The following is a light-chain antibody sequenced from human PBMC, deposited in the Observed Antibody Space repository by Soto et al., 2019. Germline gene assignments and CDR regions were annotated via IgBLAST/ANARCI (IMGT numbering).Light chain of an antibody. CDR3: QQYDTSPLT. J-gene: IGKJ4*01. CDR2: SAS. V-gene: IGKV3-20*01. Sequence: EIVLTQSPGTLSLSPGERATLSCRASQFVSRSYLAWYQQRPGQGPRLLIHSASSRAAGIPDRFSGSESGTDFTLTISRLEPEDFAVYYCQQYDTSPLTFGVGTKVEIK. CDR1: QFVSRSY.